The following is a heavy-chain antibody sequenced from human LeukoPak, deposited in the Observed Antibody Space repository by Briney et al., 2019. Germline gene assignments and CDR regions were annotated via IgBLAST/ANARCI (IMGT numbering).Heavy chain of an antibody. CDR3: IRDQYRYNYGSGSSGLFDY. J-gene: IGHJ4*02. CDR1: GFTFGDYA. V-gene: IGHV3-49*04. Sequence: GGSLRLSCTASGFTFGDYAMSWVRQAPGKGLEWVGFIRSNTYGGTGEYAASVKGRFTISRDDSKSIAYLQMNSLKTEDTAVYYCIRDQYRYNYGSGSSGLFDYWGQGTLVTVSS. D-gene: IGHD3-10*01. CDR2: IRSNTYGGTG.